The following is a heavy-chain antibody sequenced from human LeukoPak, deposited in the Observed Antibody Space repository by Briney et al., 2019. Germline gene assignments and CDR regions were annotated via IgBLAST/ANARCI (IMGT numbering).Heavy chain of an antibody. CDR2: IYYSGST. CDR1: GGSISSSSYY. Sequence: SETLSLTCTVSGGSISSSSYYCGWIRQPPGKGLEWIGSIYYSGSTYYNPSLKSRVTISVDTSKNQFSLKLSSVTAADTAVYYCARQRSGYASPYYYYGMDVWGQGTTVTVSS. J-gene: IGHJ6*02. CDR3: ARQRSGYASPYYYYGMDV. D-gene: IGHD5-12*01. V-gene: IGHV4-39*01.